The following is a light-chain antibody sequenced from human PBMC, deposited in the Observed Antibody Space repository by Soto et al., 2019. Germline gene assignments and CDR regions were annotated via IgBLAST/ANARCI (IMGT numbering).Light chain of an antibody. CDR3: QQYGSSPTIT. J-gene: IGKJ5*01. Sequence: EIVLTQSPGTLSLSQGERATLSCRASQSVSSSYLAWYQQKPCQAPRLLIYGASSRATGIPDRFSGSGSGTDFTLTISRLEPEDFAVYYCQQYGSSPTITFGQGTRREIK. CDR1: QSVSSSY. V-gene: IGKV3-20*01. CDR2: GAS.